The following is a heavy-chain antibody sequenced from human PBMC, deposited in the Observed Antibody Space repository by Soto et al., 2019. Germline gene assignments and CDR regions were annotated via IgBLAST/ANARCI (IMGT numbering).Heavy chain of an antibody. Sequence: PGGSLRLSCEASGVNSIGSWMTWVRQAPGKGLEWVGLIRSEANGGTTDYAAPVRGRFTISRDDSKKMLYVHMNSLKAEDTALYYCASYYISAGCYQTVGDFWGRGTLVTVSS. J-gene: IGHJ1*01. CDR3: ASYYISAGCYQTVGDF. V-gene: IGHV3-15*01. D-gene: IGHD2-2*01. CDR2: IRSEANGGTT. CDR1: GVNSIGSW.